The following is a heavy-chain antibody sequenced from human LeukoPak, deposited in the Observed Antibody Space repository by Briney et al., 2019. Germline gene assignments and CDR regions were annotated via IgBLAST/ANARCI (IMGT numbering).Heavy chain of an antibody. V-gene: IGHV4-61*02. J-gene: IGHJ5*02. CDR1: GGSISSGSYY. Sequence: SETLSLTCTVSGGSISSGSYYWSWIRLPAWKGLEWIGRIYTSGSTNYNPSLKSRVTISVDTSKNQFSLKLSSVTAADTAVYYCARTGSGSGNNRFWFDPWGQGTLVTVST. CDR3: ARTGSGSGNNRFWFDP. D-gene: IGHD3-10*01. CDR2: IYTSGST.